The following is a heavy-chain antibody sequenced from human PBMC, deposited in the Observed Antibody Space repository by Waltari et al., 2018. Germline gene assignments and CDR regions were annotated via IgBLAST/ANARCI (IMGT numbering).Heavy chain of an antibody. CDR3: ATGWRGAKHYFDY. J-gene: IGHJ4*02. D-gene: IGHD2-15*01. CDR1: GGSFSGYY. Sequence: QVQLQQWGAGLLKPSETLSLTCAVYGGSFSGYYWSWIRQPPGKGLEWIGEINHSGSTNYIPSLKTRFTTSVDTSKNHFSLKLSSATAAATAVYYCATGWRGAKHYFDYWRQGTLVTVSS. CDR2: INHSGST. V-gene: IGHV4-34*01.